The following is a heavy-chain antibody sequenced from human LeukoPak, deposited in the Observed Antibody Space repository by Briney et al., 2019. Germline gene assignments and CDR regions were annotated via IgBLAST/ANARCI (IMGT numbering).Heavy chain of an antibody. CDR1: GGSFSGYY. V-gene: IGHV4-34*01. CDR3: ASTVLGTWYDAFDI. J-gene: IGHJ3*02. CDR2: INHSGST. D-gene: IGHD4-11*01. Sequence: SETLSLTCAVYGGSFSGYYWSWIRQPPGKGLEWIGEINHSGSTNYNPSLKSLVTISVDTSKNQFSLKLSSVTAADTAVYYCASTVLGTWYDAFDIWGQGTMVTVSS.